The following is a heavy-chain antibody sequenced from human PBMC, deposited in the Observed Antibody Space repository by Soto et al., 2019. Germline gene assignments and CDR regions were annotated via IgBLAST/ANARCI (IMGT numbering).Heavy chain of an antibody. CDR2: IYYSGST. D-gene: IGHD1-26*01. CDR1: GGSISSSSYY. CDR3: ARDRRSGSYYWFDP. V-gene: IGHV4-39*02. J-gene: IGHJ5*02. Sequence: SETLSLTCTVSGGSISSSSYYWGWIRQPPGKGLEWIGSIYYSGSTYYNPSLKSRITINPDTSKNQFSLQLNSVTPEDTAVYYCARDRRSGSYYWFDPWGQGTLVTVSS.